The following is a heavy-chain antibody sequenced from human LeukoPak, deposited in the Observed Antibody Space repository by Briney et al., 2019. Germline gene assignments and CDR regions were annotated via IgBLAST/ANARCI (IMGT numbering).Heavy chain of an antibody. CDR2: ISSSSSYI. D-gene: IGHD3-22*01. J-gene: IGHJ4*02. V-gene: IGHV3-21*01. Sequence: GGSLRLSCAASGFTFSSYSMNWVRQAPGKGLEWVSSISSSSSYIYYADSVKGRLTISRDNAKNSLYLQMNSLRAEDTAVYYCARVKRYYDSSGYYLAFFDYWGQGTLVTVSS. CDR3: ARVKRYYDSSGYYLAFFDY. CDR1: GFTFSSYS.